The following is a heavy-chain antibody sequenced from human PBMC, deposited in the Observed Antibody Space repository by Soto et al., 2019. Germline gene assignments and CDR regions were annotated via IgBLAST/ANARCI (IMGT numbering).Heavy chain of an antibody. D-gene: IGHD6-19*01. CDR2: ISYDGTKT. J-gene: IGHJ4*02. CDR1: GFTFSIYA. V-gene: IGHV3-30*18. Sequence: QVQLVESGGGVVQPGRSLRVSCAASGFTFSIYAMHWVRQAPGTGLEWVAVISYDGTKTYYADSVKGRFTIARDNSKNTLYLQMNSLRDEDTAVYYCAKDRGPRRQWLIYPFDYWGQGTLVTVSP. CDR3: AKDRGPRRQWLIYPFDY.